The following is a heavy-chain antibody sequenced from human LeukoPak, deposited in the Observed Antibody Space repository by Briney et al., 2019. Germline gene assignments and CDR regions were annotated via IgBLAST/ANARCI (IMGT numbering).Heavy chain of an antibody. J-gene: IGHJ3*02. CDR1: GGSISSGGYY. Sequence: SETLSLTCTVSGGSISSGGYYWSWIRQHPGKGLEWIGYIYYSGSTYYNPSLKSRVTISVDTSKNQFSLKLSSVTAADTAVYYCARGLDYGGSRTEGRYDNDAFDIWGQGTMVTVSS. CDR2: IYYSGST. D-gene: IGHD4-23*01. CDR3: ARGLDYGGSRTEGRYDNDAFDI. V-gene: IGHV4-31*03.